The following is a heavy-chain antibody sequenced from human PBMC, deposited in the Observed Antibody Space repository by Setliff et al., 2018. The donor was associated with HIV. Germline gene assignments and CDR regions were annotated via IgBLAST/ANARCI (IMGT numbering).Heavy chain of an antibody. V-gene: IGHV4-59*01. J-gene: IGHJ4*02. Sequence: SETLSLTCTVSGSLTSYYWSWIRQSPGKGLEWIGYVYYSGNTNYNPFLQSRVTISVDASRNQFYLKLSSVTAADTAVYYCARLHYDSRGYYHPYWGQGTLVTVSS. CDR1: GSLTSYY. D-gene: IGHD3-22*01. CDR2: VYYSGNT. CDR3: ARLHYDSRGYYHPY.